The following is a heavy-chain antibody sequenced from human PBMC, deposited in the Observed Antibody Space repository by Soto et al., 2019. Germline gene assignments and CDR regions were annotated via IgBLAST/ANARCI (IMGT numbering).Heavy chain of an antibody. D-gene: IGHD4-17*01. CDR1: GFTFSSYS. CDR3: AKRGATVTSFEYYYVDV. CDR2: IIAAGGTI. V-gene: IGHV3-48*01. Sequence: EVQLVESGGGLVQPGGSLRLSCVASGFTFSSYSMNWVRQAPGGGLEWVSYIIAAGGTIYYSDSVKGRFRISRDNAQNSLYLPMKRLRAEDTALYYCAKRGATVTSFEYYYVDVWGKGTTVTVSS. J-gene: IGHJ6*03.